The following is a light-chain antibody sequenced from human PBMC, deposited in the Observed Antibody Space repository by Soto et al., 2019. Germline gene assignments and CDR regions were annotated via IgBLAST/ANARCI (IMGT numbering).Light chain of an antibody. CDR2: SNS. Sequence: QSVLTQPPSASGTPGQRVTISCSGGSSNIGGNTVNWYQQLPGAAPKLIIFSNSQRPSGVPDRFSGSKSGTSASLAIGGLQSYDDSEYYCSTWYDSLNAPLFGGGTKLTVL. V-gene: IGLV1-44*01. CDR1: SSNIGGNT. CDR3: STWYDSLNAPL. J-gene: IGLJ2*01.